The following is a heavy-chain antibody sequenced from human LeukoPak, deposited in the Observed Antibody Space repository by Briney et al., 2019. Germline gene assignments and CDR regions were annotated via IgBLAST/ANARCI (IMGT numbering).Heavy chain of an antibody. J-gene: IGHJ4*02. Sequence: SETLSLTCAVYGGSFSGYYWSWIRQPPGKGLEWIGEINHSGSTNYNPSLKSRVTISVDTSKNQFSLKLSSVTAADTAVYYCARVGIAAHYVDYWGQGTLVTVSS. CDR3: ARVGIAAHYVDY. D-gene: IGHD6-13*01. CDR1: GGSFSGYY. CDR2: INHSGST. V-gene: IGHV4-34*01.